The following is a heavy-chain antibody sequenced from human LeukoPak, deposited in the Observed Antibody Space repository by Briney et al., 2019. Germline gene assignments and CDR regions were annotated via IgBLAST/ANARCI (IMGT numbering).Heavy chain of an antibody. CDR2: ISWDGGST. CDR3: ARDLGVAGRYCYYYGMDV. J-gene: IGHJ6*02. V-gene: IGHV3-43*01. CDR1: GFTFDDYT. Sequence: GGSLRLSCAASGFTFDDYTMHWVRQAPGKGLEWVSLISWDGGSTYYADSVKGRFTISRDNSKNTLYLQMNSLRAEDTAVYYCARDLGVAGRYCYYYGMDVWGQGTTVTVSS. D-gene: IGHD2-15*01.